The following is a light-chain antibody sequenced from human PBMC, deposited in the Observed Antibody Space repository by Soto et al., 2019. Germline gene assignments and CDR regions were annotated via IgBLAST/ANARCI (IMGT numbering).Light chain of an antibody. CDR2: DAS. CDR1: QSITNR. J-gene: IGKJ1*01. CDR3: QHYGGMWT. Sequence: DIQMTQSPSTLSAYVGDRVTITCRAIQSITNRLAWYQQKPGEAPKVLIYDASNLESGVPSRFSGRGFGTEFIITISSLQPDDFAIYWCQHYGGMWTFAQGTRVEMK. V-gene: IGKV1-5*01.